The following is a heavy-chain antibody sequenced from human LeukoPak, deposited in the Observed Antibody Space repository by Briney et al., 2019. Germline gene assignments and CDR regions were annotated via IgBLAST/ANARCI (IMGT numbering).Heavy chain of an antibody. Sequence: SGTLSLTCTVSGGSISGSSYYWSWIRQPPGKGLEWIGEINHSGSTNYNPSLKSRVTISVDTSKNQFSLKLSSVTAADTADSPQQHHSGNAHLDQDGPQNTRWPMGTAQPFPDP. CDR3: QHHSGNAHLDQDGPQNTRWPMGTAQPFPDP. CDR2: INHSGST. J-gene: IGHJ5*02. V-gene: IGHV4-39*07. CDR1: GGSISGSSYY. D-gene: IGHD6-13*01.